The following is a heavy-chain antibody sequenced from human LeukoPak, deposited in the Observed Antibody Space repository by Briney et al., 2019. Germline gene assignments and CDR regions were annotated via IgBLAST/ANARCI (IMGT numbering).Heavy chain of an antibody. CDR3: ARVNDAYYSYYYMDV. Sequence: ASVKVSCKASGYTLTSYGISWVRQAPGQGLEWMGWISTYNGNTNYAQKFQGRVTMTTDTSTSTAYMDLRSLRSDDTAVYYCARVNDAYYSYYYMDVWGKGTTVTISS. D-gene: IGHD2-2*01. CDR2: ISTYNGNT. V-gene: IGHV1-18*01. CDR1: GYTLTSYG. J-gene: IGHJ6*03.